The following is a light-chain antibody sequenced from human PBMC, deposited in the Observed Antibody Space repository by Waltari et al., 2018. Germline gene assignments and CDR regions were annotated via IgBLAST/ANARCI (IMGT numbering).Light chain of an antibody. V-gene: IGKV3-15*01. CDR1: QSVSNN. Sequence: DIVMTQSPATPSVSPGERATLSCRASQSVSNNLAWYQQKPGQAPRLLIYGASTRATGSPARFSGGGSGTEFTLTISSLQSEDVASYYCQQYNDWPPLTFGQGTKVEIK. J-gene: IGKJ1*01. CDR2: GAS. CDR3: QQYNDWPPLT.